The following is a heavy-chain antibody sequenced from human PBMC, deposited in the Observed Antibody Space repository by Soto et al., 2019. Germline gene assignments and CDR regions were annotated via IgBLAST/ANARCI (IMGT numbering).Heavy chain of an antibody. Sequence: SETLSLTCTVSGGSISSYYWSWIRQPPGKGLEWIGYIYYSGSTNYNPSLKSRVTISVDTSKNQFSLKLSSVTAADTAVYYCARGFYGDIMYHYYMDVWGKGTTVTVSS. J-gene: IGHJ6*03. CDR3: ARGFYGDIMYHYYMDV. CDR2: IYYSGST. D-gene: IGHD4-17*01. V-gene: IGHV4-59*01. CDR1: GGSISSYY.